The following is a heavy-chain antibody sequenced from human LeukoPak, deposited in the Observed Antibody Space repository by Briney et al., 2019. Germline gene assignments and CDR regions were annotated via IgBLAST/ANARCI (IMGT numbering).Heavy chain of an antibody. D-gene: IGHD3-22*01. V-gene: IGHV4-59*01. CDR3: AGLLRRPPNWFDP. J-gene: IGHJ5*02. CDR1: GGSISSYY. Sequence: SETLSLTCTVSGGSISSYYWSWIRQPPGKGLEWIGYIYYSGSTNYNPSLKSRVTISVDTSKNQFSLKLSSVTAADTAVYYCAGLLRRPPNWFDPWGQGTLVTVSS. CDR2: IYYSGST.